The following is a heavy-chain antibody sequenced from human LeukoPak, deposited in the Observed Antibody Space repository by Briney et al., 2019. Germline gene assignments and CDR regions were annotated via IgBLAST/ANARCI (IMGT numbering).Heavy chain of an antibody. D-gene: IGHD3-16*01. CDR1: GFTFSSYW. Sequence: GGSLRLSCAASGFTFSSYWMSWVRQAPGKGLEWVSGISGRGGETDYADFVKGRFTISRDNSKNTLFLQMNSLRAEDTAVYYCAKDLKGLYDYVRGSYAIDIWGHGTMVTVSS. CDR2: ISGRGGET. CDR3: AKDLKGLYDYVRGSYAIDI. J-gene: IGHJ3*02. V-gene: IGHV3-23*01.